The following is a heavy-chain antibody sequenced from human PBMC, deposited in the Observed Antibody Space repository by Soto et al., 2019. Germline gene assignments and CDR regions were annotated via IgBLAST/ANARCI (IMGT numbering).Heavy chain of an antibody. CDR2: ISGSGGST. D-gene: IGHD3-16*02. CDR1: GFTFSSYA. Sequence: GGSLRLSCAASGFTFSSYAMSWVRQAPGKGLEWVSAISGSGGSTYYADSVKGRFTISRDNSKNTLYLQMNSLRAEDTAVYYCAKLRRMITFGGVIVDYWGQGTLVTVSS. J-gene: IGHJ4*02. CDR3: AKLRRMITFGGVIVDY. V-gene: IGHV3-23*01.